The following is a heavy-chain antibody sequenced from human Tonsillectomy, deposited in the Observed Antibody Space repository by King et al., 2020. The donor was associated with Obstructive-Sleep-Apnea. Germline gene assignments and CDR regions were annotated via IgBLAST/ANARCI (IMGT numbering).Heavy chain of an antibody. CDR3: AKAQYTTSWSPPFDY. CDR2: ISYDGSNN. Sequence: VQLVESGGGVVQPGRSLRLSCAASGFAFSNYGMHWVRQAPGKGLEWVAVISYDGSNNYYADSVTGRFTISRDNSKNTLYLQMNSLRVEDTAVYYCAKAQYTTSWSPPFDYWGQGTLVTVSS. J-gene: IGHJ4*02. CDR1: GFAFSNYG. V-gene: IGHV3-30*18. D-gene: IGHD6-13*01.